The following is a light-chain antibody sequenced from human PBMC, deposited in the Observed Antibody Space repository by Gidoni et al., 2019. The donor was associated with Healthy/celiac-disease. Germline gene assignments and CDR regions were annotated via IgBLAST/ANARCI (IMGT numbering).Light chain of an antibody. CDR3: QQYNNWPPWT. CDR2: GAS. V-gene: IGKV3-15*01. Sequence: EIVMTQSPATLSVSPGERGTLSCRASQSVSSNLAWYQQRTGQAPRLLIYGASTRATGIPARFSGSGSGTECTLTISSLQSEDFASYYCQQYNNWPPWTFGQGTKVEIK. J-gene: IGKJ1*01. CDR1: QSVSSN.